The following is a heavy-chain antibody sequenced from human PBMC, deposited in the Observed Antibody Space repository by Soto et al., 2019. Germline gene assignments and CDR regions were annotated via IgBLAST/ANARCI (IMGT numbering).Heavy chain of an antibody. D-gene: IGHD3-22*01. CDR3: AKDLRVVVNSDVVDAFDI. V-gene: IGHV3-23*01. CDR1: GFTFSSYA. Sequence: EVQLLESGGGLVQPGGSLRLSCAASGFTFSSYAMSWVRQALGKGLEWVSAISGSGGSTYYADSVKGRFTISRDNAKNPLYLQIYSLGAEDTAVDYCAKDLRVVVNSDVVDAFDIWGQGTMVTVSS. J-gene: IGHJ3*02. CDR2: ISGSGGST.